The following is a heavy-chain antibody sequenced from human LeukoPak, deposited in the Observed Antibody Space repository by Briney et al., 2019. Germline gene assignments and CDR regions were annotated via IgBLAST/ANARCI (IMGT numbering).Heavy chain of an antibody. CDR3: ARGRRTVTGPKYYYYGMDV. Sequence: SETLSLTCAVYGGSFSGYYWSWIRQPPGKGLEWIGEINHSGSTNYNPSLKSRVTISVDTSKNQFSLKLSSVTAADTAVYYCARGRRTVTGPKYYYYGMDVWSQGTTVTVSS. D-gene: IGHD2-21*02. V-gene: IGHV4-34*01. J-gene: IGHJ6*02. CDR2: INHSGST. CDR1: GGSFSGYY.